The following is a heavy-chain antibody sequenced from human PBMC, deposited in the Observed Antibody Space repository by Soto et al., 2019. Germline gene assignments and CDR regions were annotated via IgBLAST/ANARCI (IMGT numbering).Heavy chain of an antibody. CDR2: IYYSGSP. Sequence: SETLCLTCIVSGGSISPYYRTWIRQPPGKGLEWIGHIYYSGSPNYNPSLKSRVTISVDTSKSQFSLKLSSVTAADTAVYYCARDVSPTYWGQGMLVTVS. CDR3: ARDVSPTY. V-gene: IGHV4-59*01. CDR1: GGSISPYY. J-gene: IGHJ4*02.